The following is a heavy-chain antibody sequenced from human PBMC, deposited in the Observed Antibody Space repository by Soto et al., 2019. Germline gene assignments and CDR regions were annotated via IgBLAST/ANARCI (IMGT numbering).Heavy chain of an antibody. J-gene: IGHJ4*02. CDR3: ARWGSSRLDY. V-gene: IGHV2-5*02. Sequence: QITLKESGPTLVKPTQTLTLTCTFSGFSLSTSGVGVGVGWIRQPPGKALEWLALIYWDDDKLYSPSLKTRVTITKDTSKNQVVLTMTNMDPVDKATYYCARWGSSRLDYWGQGTLVTVSS. D-gene: IGHD3-16*02. CDR2: IYWDDDK. CDR1: GFSLSTSGVGVG.